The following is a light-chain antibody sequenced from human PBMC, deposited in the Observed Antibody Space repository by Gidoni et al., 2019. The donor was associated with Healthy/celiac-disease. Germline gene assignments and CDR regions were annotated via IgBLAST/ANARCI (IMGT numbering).Light chain of an antibody. J-gene: IGKJ1*01. Sequence: DIQMTQSPSTLSASVGDRVTITCRASQSISSWLAWYQQKPGKALKLLIYKASSLESVVPSRFSGSGSGTEFTLTISSLQPDDFATYYCQQYNSYWTFGQGTKVEIK. CDR2: KAS. CDR3: QQYNSYWT. CDR1: QSISSW. V-gene: IGKV1-5*03.